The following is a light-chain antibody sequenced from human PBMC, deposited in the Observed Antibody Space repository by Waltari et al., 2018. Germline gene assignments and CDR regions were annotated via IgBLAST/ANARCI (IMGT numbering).Light chain of an antibody. Sequence: SYELTQPPSVSVSPGQTASITCSGDKLGDKYASWYQQKPGQSPVLVIDQDTKRPSGIPERFSGSNSGNTATLTISGTQAMDEADYYCQAWDSSTFYVFGTGTKVTVL. CDR1: KLGDKY. CDR2: QDT. J-gene: IGLJ1*01. CDR3: QAWDSSTFYV. V-gene: IGLV3-1*01.